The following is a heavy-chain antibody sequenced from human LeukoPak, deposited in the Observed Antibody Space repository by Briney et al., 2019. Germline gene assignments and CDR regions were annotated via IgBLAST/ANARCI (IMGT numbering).Heavy chain of an antibody. CDR1: GGSISSGGYY. CDR2: IYFSGST. V-gene: IGHV4-31*03. Sequence: SQTLSLTCTVSGGSISSGGYYWSWIRQHPGKGREWIGYIYFSGSTYYNPSLKSRVTISVDTSKNQFSLNLNSVTAADTAVYYCARDHDSSGYGAFDIWGQGTMVTVSS. J-gene: IGHJ3*02. D-gene: IGHD3-22*01. CDR3: ARDHDSSGYGAFDI.